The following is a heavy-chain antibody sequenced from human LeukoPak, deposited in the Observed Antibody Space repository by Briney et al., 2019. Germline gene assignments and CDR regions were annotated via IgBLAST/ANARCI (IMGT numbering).Heavy chain of an antibody. D-gene: IGHD1-1*01. J-gene: IGHJ4*02. CDR3: AREGTDY. CDR2: IKEDGSEK. Sequence: GRSLRLSCAASGFTFSRYWMSWVRQAPGKGLEWVANIKEDGSEKYYVDSVKGRFTISRDNGKNSLYLQMNSLRAEDTAVYFCAREGTDYWGQGTLVTVSS. V-gene: IGHV3-7*05. CDR1: GFTFSRYW.